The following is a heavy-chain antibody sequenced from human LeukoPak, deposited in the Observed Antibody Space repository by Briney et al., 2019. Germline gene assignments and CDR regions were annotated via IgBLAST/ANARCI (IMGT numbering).Heavy chain of an antibody. CDR1: GFTFSNHG. V-gene: IGHV3-23*01. CDR2: ISPSGDIT. Sequence: SGGSLRLSCAASGFTFSNHGMNWVRQARGKGLEWVSGISPSGDITFYADSVKGRFTISRDNARNSLYLQMNSLRAEDTAVYYCAKESARIVGATYDYWGQGTLVTVSS. D-gene: IGHD1-26*01. J-gene: IGHJ4*02. CDR3: AKESARIVGATYDY.